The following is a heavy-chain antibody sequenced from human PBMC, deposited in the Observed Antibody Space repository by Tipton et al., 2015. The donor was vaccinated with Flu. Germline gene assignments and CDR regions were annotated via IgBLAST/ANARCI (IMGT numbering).Heavy chain of an antibody. CDR2: IYSSGIT. CDR1: GGSMSNDY. V-gene: IGHV4-59*01. J-gene: IGHJ4*02. Sequence: TLSLTCNVSGGSMSNDYWSWVRQSPGKGLEWVGSIYSSGITNYSPSLKRRVTVSEDTSMNQFSLNLNSVTTADTAVYYCARGGGSLQRATITGLSFGFWGQGILVTVSP. D-gene: IGHD5-24*01. CDR3: ARGGGSLQRATITGLSFGF.